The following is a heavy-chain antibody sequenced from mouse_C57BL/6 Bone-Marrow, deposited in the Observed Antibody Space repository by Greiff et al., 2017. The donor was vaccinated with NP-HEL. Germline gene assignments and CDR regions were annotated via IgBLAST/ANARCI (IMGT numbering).Heavy chain of an antibody. Sequence: QVQLQQPGAELVKPGASVKLSCKASGYTFTSYWMQWVKQRPGQGLEWIGEIDPSDSYTNYNQKFKGKATLTVDISSSTAYMQLSSLTSEDSAVYYCARVDYWGQGTTLTVSS. J-gene: IGHJ2*01. CDR3: ARVDY. CDR2: IDPSDSYT. V-gene: IGHV1-50*01. CDR1: GYTFTSYW.